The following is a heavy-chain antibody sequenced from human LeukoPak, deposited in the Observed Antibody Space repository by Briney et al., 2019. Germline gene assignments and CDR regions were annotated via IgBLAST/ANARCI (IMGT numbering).Heavy chain of an antibody. CDR2: ISGSVGST. Sequence: GGSLRLSCAASGFTFSSYAMSWVRQAPGKGLEWVSAISGSVGSTYYADSVKGRFTIPRDNSKNPLYLQMNSLRAEDTAVYYCAKDGSSGFPGGAFDIWGQGTMVTVSS. D-gene: IGHD6-19*01. CDR1: GFTFSSYA. V-gene: IGHV3-23*01. CDR3: AKDGSSGFPGGAFDI. J-gene: IGHJ3*02.